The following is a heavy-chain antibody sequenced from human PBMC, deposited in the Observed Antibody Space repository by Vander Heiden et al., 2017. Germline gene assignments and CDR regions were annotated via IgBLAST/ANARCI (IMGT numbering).Heavy chain of an antibody. CDR1: GFTFRNAW. V-gene: IGHV3-15*01. D-gene: IGHD2-2*01. Sequence: EVQLVESGGGLVKPGGSLRLSCAASGFTFRNAWVSWVRQAPGKGLEWVGRIKSKTDGGTTDYAAPVKGRFTISRDDSKNTLYLQMNSLKTEDTAVYYCTTVGVVVPAAPDAFDIWCQGTMVTVSS. CDR2: IKSKTDGGTT. J-gene: IGHJ3*02. CDR3: TTVGVVVPAAPDAFDI.